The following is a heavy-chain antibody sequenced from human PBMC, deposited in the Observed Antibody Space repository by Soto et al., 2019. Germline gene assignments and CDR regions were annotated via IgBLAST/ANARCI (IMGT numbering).Heavy chain of an antibody. Sequence: GSLRLSCAASGFTFSSYAMSWVRQAPGKGLEWVSAISGSGGSTYYADSVKGRFTISGDNSKNTLYLQMNSLRAEDTAVYYCAKDSYSSSDPYPWGQGTLVTVSS. J-gene: IGHJ5*02. CDR1: GFTFSSYA. V-gene: IGHV3-23*01. CDR3: AKDSYSSSDPYP. CDR2: ISGSGGST. D-gene: IGHD6-6*01.